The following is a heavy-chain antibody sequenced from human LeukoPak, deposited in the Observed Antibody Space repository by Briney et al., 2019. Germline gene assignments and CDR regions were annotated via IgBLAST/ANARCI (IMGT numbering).Heavy chain of an antibody. Sequence: SETLSLTCTVSGGSISSYYWSWIRQPPGKGLEWIGYIYYSGSTNYNPSLKSRIAISVDTSKNQFSLKLSSVTAADTAVYYCARIYPFWSGPYSTSYYFDNWGQGTLVAVSS. CDR2: IYYSGST. J-gene: IGHJ4*02. V-gene: IGHV4-59*01. D-gene: IGHD3-3*01. CDR3: ARIYPFWSGPYSTSYYFDN. CDR1: GGSISSYY.